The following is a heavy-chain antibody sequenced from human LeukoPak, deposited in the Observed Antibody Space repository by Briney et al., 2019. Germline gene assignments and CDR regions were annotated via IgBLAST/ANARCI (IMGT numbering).Heavy chain of an antibody. J-gene: IGHJ3*02. CDR2: ISYDGSNK. D-gene: IGHD6-13*01. CDR3: AYSSSWFDDAFDI. Sequence: GGSLRLSCAASGFTFSSYAMHWVRQAPGKGLEWVAVISYDGSNKYYADSVKGRFTISRDNSKNTLYLQMNSLRAEDTAVYYCAYSSSWFDDAFDIWGQGTMVTVSS. CDR1: GFTFSSYA. V-gene: IGHV3-30*04.